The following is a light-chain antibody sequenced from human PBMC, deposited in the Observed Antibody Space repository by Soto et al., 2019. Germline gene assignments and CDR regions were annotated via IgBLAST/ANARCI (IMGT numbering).Light chain of an antibody. CDR2: DAS. J-gene: IGKJ1*01. CDR1: QRISSW. CDR3: QQYNGYSPWT. V-gene: IGKV1-5*01. Sequence: DIQMTQSPSTLSASVGDRVTITCRASQRISSWLAWYQQKPGKAPKLLIYDASSLESGVPSRFSGSGSGTEFTLTISSLQADDFATYYCQQYNGYSPWTFGEGTKVEIK.